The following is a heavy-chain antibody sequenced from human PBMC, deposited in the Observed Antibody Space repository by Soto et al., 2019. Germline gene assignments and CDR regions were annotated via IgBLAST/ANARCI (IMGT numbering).Heavy chain of an antibody. D-gene: IGHD2-15*01. Sequence: GGSLRLSCVASGFTFSNYAMHWVRQAPGKGLEWVAVIWFDGSNKYFADSVKGRFTMSRDNSKDTVYLQMNSLRGDDTAVYYCARDEMGYCSGGSCYTPGGMDVWGQGTTVTVSS. CDR2: IWFDGSNK. CDR1: GFTFSNYA. CDR3: ARDEMGYCSGGSCYTPGGMDV. V-gene: IGHV3-33*01. J-gene: IGHJ6*02.